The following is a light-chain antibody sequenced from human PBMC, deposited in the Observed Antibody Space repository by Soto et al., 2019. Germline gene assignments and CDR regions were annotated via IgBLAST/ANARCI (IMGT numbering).Light chain of an antibody. Sequence: EIVLTQSPATLTLSPGESATLSCRATRSVSSYLAWYQQKPGQAPRLLIYDAFNRATGIPARFSGSGSGTDFTLTISSLETEDFAVYYCQQRSKWPLTFGGGTKVDI. CDR2: DAF. J-gene: IGKJ4*01. CDR3: QQRSKWPLT. CDR1: RSVSSY. V-gene: IGKV3-11*01.